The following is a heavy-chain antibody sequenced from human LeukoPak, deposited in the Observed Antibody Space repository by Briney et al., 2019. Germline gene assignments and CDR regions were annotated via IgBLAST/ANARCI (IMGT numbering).Heavy chain of an antibody. CDR3: ARATIPYYYYGMDV. Sequence: ASVKVSCKASGYTFTSYAMHWVRQAPGQRLEWMGWINAGNGNTKYSQKFQGRVTITRDTSASTAYMELSSLRSEDTAVYYCARATIPYYYYGMDVWGRGTTVTVSS. CDR1: GYTFTSYA. D-gene: IGHD2-2*02. V-gene: IGHV1-3*01. CDR2: INAGNGNT. J-gene: IGHJ6*02.